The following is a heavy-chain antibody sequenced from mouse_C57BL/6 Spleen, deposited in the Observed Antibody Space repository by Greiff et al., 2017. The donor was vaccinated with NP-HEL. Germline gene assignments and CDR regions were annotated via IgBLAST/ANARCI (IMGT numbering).Heavy chain of an antibody. Sequence: EVKVVESGGGLVQPKGSLKLSCAASGFSFNTYAMNWVRQAPGTGLEWVARIRSKSNNYATYYADSVKDRFTISRDDSESMLYLQMNNLKTEDTAMYYCVRGDKLGTYWGQGTLVTVSA. CDR2: IRSKSNNYAT. CDR3: VRGDKLGTY. V-gene: IGHV10-1*01. J-gene: IGHJ3*01. D-gene: IGHD4-1*01. CDR1: GFSFNTYA.